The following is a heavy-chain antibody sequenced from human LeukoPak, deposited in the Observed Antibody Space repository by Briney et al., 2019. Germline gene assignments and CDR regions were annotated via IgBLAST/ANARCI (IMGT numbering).Heavy chain of an antibody. CDR1: GGSISSYY. V-gene: IGHV4-59*01. CDR3: ARPVAGYVYYFDY. D-gene: IGHD6-19*01. Sequence: SETLSLTCTVSGGSISSYYWSWIRQPPGKGLEWIGYIYYSGSTNYNPSLKRRVTISVDTSKNQFSLNLGSVTAADTAVYYCARPVAGYVYYFDYWGQGTLVTVSS. CDR2: IYYSGST. J-gene: IGHJ4*02.